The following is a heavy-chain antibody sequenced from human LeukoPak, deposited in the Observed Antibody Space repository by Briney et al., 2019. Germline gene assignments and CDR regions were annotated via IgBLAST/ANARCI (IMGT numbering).Heavy chain of an antibody. Sequence: PGGSLRLSCAASGLTLSTYDMHWVRQATGEGLEWVSGICKGGDTYYVGSVKGRFTISRENAKNSLYLQMNSLRSGDTAVYYCARGGYSGFDVWGQGTVVTVSS. CDR1: GLTLSTYD. CDR3: ARGGYSGFDV. D-gene: IGHD5-12*01. J-gene: IGHJ3*01. CDR2: ICKGGDT. V-gene: IGHV3-13*04.